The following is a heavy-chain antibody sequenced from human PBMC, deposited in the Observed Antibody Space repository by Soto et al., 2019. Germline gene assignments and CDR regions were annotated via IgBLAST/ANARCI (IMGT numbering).Heavy chain of an antibody. Sequence: QAGGSLRLSCAASGFTFSSYAMSWVRQAPGKGLEWVSAISGSGGSTYYADSVKGRFTISRDNSKNTLYLQMNSLRAEDTAVYYCASRPQITMIPYWGQGTLVTVSS. V-gene: IGHV3-23*01. CDR2: ISGSGGST. CDR3: ASRPQITMIPY. CDR1: GFTFSSYA. J-gene: IGHJ4*02. D-gene: IGHD3-22*01.